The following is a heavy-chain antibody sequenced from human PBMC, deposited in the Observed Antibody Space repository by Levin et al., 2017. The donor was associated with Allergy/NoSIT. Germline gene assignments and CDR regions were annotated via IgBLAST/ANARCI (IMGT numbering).Heavy chain of an antibody. D-gene: IGHD3-10*01. J-gene: IGHJ4*02. V-gene: IGHV3-30*18. CDR2: ISYDGSNK. Sequence: TGGSLRLSCAASGFTFSSYGMHWVRQAPGKGLEWVAVISYDGSNKYYADSVKGRFTISRDNSKNTLYLQMNSLRAEDTAVYYCAKDQLYYGSGSPFDYWGQGTLVTVSS. CDR3: AKDQLYYGSGSPFDY. CDR1: GFTFSSYG.